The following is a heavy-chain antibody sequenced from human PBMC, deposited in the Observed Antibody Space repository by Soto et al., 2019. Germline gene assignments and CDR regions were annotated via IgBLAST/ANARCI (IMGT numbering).Heavy chain of an antibody. D-gene: IGHD1-26*01. Sequence: QVQLQESGPGLVKPSQTLSLTCTVSGGSISSGGYYWSWIRQHPGKGLEWIGYIYYSGSTYYNPSLKSRVTISVDTSKNQFSLKLSSVTAADTAVYYCARGSEPNPGYYYYGMDVWGQGTTVTVSS. V-gene: IGHV4-31*03. CDR1: GGSISSGGYY. CDR3: ARGSEPNPGYYYYGMDV. J-gene: IGHJ6*02. CDR2: IYYSGST.